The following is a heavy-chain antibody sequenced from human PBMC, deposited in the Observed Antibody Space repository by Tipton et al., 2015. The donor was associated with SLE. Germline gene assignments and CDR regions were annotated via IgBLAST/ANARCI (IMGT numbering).Heavy chain of an antibody. V-gene: IGHV4-39*07. CDR2: VSYSGTT. CDR3: ARHLGAHNWNY. CDR1: GGSISGSSYF. J-gene: IGHJ4*02. D-gene: IGHD1-20*01. Sequence: TLSLTCSVSGGSISGSSYFWGWLRQPPGKGLEWIASVSYSGTTYYNPSLKSRVTTSVDTAKNQFSLRLNSVTAADTAVYFCARHLGAHNWNYWGQGTLVTVSS.